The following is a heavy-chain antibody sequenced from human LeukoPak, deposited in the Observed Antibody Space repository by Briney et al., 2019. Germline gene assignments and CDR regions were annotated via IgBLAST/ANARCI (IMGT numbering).Heavy chain of an antibody. J-gene: IGHJ4*02. V-gene: IGHV4-34*01. CDR1: GGSFSGYY. CDR2: INHSGST. Sequence: PSETLSLTCAVYGGSFSGYYWSWIRQPPGKGLEWIGEINHSGSTNYNPSLKSRVTISVDTSKNQFSLKLSSVTAADTAVYYCARHASGYSSSWYPDYWGQGTLVTVSS. D-gene: IGHD6-13*01. CDR3: ARHASGYSSSWYPDY.